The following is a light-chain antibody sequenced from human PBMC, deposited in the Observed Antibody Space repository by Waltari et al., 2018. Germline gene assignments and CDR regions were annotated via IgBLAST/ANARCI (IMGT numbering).Light chain of an antibody. CDR1: RSNIGSNY. CDR3: AAWDDSLSGRV. J-gene: IGLJ3*02. Sequence: QSVLTQPPSASGTPGQRVTISCSGSRSNIGSNYVYWYQQLPGTAPKLLIYMNNQRPSGVPDQFSGSKSGTSASLAISGLRSDDEADYYCAAWDDSLSGRVFGGGTKVTVL. CDR2: MNN. V-gene: IGLV1-47*01.